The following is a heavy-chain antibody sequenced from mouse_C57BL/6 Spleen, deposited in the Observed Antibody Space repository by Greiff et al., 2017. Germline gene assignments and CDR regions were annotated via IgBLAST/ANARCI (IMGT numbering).Heavy chain of an antibody. V-gene: IGHV10-3*01. CDR1: GFTFNTYA. J-gene: IGHJ2*01. CDR2: ISSKSSNYAT. D-gene: IGHD2-2*01. Sequence: EVMLVESGGGLVQPKGSLKLSCAASGFTFNTYAMHWVRQAPGKGLEWVARISSKSSNYATYYADSVQDRFTIARDDSQSMLYLQMNNRKSEYTAMYYFVRDYGFLFDDWGKGTTLTVSS. CDR3: VRDYGFLFDD.